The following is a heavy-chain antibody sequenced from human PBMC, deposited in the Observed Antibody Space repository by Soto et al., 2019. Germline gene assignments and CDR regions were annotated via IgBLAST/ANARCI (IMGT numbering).Heavy chain of an antibody. J-gene: IGHJ4*02. CDR3: ARSSRYYLDF. CDR1: GGSISKSGYF. Sequence: PSETLSLTCTVSGGSISKSGYFWSWIRQHPGKGLEWIGYIYDSGSTYYNPSLKSRVSLSVDTSTYQFSLNLTSVTAADTAMYCCARSSRYYLDFWGQGTLVTVSS. V-gene: IGHV4-31*03. CDR2: IYDSGST.